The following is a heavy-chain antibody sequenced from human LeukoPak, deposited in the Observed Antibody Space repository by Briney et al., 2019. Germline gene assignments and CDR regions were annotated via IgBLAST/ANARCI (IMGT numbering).Heavy chain of an antibody. CDR1: GFIFSNYV. CDR3: ARDTRPTDRSGYYHPDCFDY. V-gene: IGHV3-48*03. D-gene: IGHD3-22*01. CDR2: ISSSGSTI. J-gene: IGHJ4*02. Sequence: GGSLRLSCAASGFIFSNYVMNWVRQAPGKGLEWVSYISSSGSTIYYADSVKGRCTISRDNAKNSLYLQMNSLRAEDTAVYYCARDTRPTDRSGYYHPDCFDYWGQGTLVTVSS.